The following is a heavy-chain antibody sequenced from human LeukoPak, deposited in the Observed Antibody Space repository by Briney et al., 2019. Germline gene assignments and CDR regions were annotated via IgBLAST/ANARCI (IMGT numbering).Heavy chain of an antibody. D-gene: IGHD3-10*01. Sequence: GGSLTLSCATSGFIFSNFDMHWVRQAPGKGLEWVAVIWYGGSNKYYADSVKGRFTISRDNSKNTLYLQMNSLRAEDTAVYYCAKGGPQIGEAFDIWGQGTMVTVSS. CDR2: IWYGGSNK. CDR1: GFIFSNFD. CDR3: AKGGPQIGEAFDI. J-gene: IGHJ3*02. V-gene: IGHV3-30*02.